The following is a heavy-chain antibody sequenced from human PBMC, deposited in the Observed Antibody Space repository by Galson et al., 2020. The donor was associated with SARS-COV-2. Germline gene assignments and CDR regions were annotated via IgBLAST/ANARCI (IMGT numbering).Heavy chain of an antibody. D-gene: IGHD6-13*01. CDR2: LDCDDDK. J-gene: IGHJ4*02. V-gene: IGHV2-70*04. CDR1: GFSLSTSGMR. CDR3: ERAPGYSRSWFGYLDY. Sequence: SGPTLVKPTQTLTLTCTFSGFSLSTSGMRVTWIRHPPEKALEWLARLDCDDDKYYSTSLKTRLTISKDTSKNQVVLTMTSMDPVDTATYYWERAPGYSRSWFGYLDYWGQGHLVTVSS.